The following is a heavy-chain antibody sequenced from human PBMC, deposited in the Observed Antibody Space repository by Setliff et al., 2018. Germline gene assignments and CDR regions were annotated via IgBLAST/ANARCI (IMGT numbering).Heavy chain of an antibody. CDR1: GYSISSGYY. D-gene: IGHD5-18*01. J-gene: IGHJ3*02. V-gene: IGHV4-31*11. CDR3: ARVPRFTDTRNAFDI. Sequence: PSETLSLTCAVSGYSISSGYYWGWIRQHPGKGLEWIGYIYYSGNTYYNPSLKSRVTISVDTSKNQFSLKLSSVTAADTAVYYCARVPRFTDTRNAFDIWGQGTMVTVSS. CDR2: IYYSGNT.